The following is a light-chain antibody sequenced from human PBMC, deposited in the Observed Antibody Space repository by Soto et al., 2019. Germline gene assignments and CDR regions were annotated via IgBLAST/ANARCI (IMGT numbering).Light chain of an antibody. Sequence: QLVLTQSPSASASLGASVKLTCTLSTGHSHYAVAWHQQQAEKGPRFLMKLNNDGSHYRGDGIPDRFSGSSSGTERYLTISSLQSDDEADYCCQTWGTGIKWLFGAGTKLTVL. J-gene: IGLJ3*02. V-gene: IGLV4-69*01. CDR2: LNNDGSH. CDR1: TGHSHYA. CDR3: QTWGTGIKWL.